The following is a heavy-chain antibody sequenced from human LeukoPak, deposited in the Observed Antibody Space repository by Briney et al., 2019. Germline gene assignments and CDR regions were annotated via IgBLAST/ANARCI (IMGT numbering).Heavy chain of an antibody. J-gene: IGHJ3*01. V-gene: IGHV6-1*01. CDR3: ARERISMVRGAGDTFDV. CDR1: GDTVSSNSAA. D-gene: IGHD3-10*01. Sequence: SQTLSLTCGISGDTVSSNSAAWNWIRQSPSRGLEWLGRTYYRSKWYRDYAATVKSRITINPDTSKNQFSLQLNSVTPEDTAVYYCARERISMVRGAGDTFDVWGQGTRVTVSS. CDR2: TYYRSKWYR.